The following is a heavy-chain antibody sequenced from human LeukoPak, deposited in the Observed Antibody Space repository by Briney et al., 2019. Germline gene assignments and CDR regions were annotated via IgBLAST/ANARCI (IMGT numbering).Heavy chain of an antibody. CDR1: GGSISSYY. V-gene: IGHV4-59*08. CDR2: IYYSGST. J-gene: IGHJ4*02. CDR3: ASSKGRPRRFDY. Sequence: SETLSLTCTVSGGSISSYYWSWIRQPPGKGLEWIGYIYYSGSTNYNPSLKSRVTISVDTSKNQFSLKLSSVTAADTAVYYCASSKGRPRRFDYWGQGTLVTVSS.